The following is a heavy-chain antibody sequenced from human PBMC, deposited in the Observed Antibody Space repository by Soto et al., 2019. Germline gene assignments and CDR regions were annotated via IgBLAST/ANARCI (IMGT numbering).Heavy chain of an antibody. V-gene: IGHV4-39*01. D-gene: IGHD6-6*01. CDR2: IYYSGST. CDR1: GGSISSSSYY. CDR3: ARQGGGSGSSSSLFDY. Sequence: QLQLQESGPGLVKPSETLSLTCTVSGGSISSSSYYWGWIRQPPGKGLEWIGSIYYSGSTYYNPSLKSRVTISVDTSKNQFSLKLSSVTAADTAVYYCARQGGGSGSSSSLFDYWGQGTLVTVSS. J-gene: IGHJ4*02.